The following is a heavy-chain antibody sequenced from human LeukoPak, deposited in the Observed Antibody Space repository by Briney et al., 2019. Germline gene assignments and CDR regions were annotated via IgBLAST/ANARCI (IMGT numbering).Heavy chain of an antibody. Sequence: GGSLRLSCAASGFTFSSYGMHWVRQAPGKGLEWVANIWYDGSNKYYADSVKGRFTISRDNSNYMLFLHMNSLRAEDTAIYYCAKQPYNYYYLDVWGKGTTVTVSS. CDR1: GFTFSSYG. CDR3: AKQPYNYYYLDV. D-gene: IGHD2-2*02. CDR2: IWYDGSNK. V-gene: IGHV3-33*06. J-gene: IGHJ6*03.